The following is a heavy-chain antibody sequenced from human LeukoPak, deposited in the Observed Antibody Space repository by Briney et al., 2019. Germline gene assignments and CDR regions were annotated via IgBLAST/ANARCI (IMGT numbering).Heavy chain of an antibody. V-gene: IGHV1-2*06. D-gene: IGHD3-16*02. CDR2: INPNSGGT. J-gene: IGHJ3*02. CDR3: ARGIMITFGGVIPRAFDI. Sequence: GASVKVSCKASGYTFTGYYMHWVRQAPGQGLEWMGRINPNSGGTNYAQKFQGRVTMTRDTSISTAYMELSRLRSDDTAVYYCARGIMITFGGVIPRAFDIWGQGTMITVSS. CDR1: GYTFTGYY.